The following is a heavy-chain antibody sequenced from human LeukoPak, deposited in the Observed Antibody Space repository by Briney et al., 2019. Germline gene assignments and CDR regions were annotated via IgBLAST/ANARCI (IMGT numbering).Heavy chain of an antibody. CDR2: ISAYNGNT. D-gene: IGHD2-2*01. V-gene: IGHV1-18*01. Sequence: GASVKVSCKASGYTFTSYGISWVRQAPGQGLEWMGWISAYNGNTNYAQKLQGRVTMTTDTSTSTAYMELRSLRSDDTAVYYCARDLGCSSTNCYENWFDPWGQGTLVTVSS. CDR3: ARDLGCSSTNCYENWFDP. J-gene: IGHJ5*02. CDR1: GYTFTSYG.